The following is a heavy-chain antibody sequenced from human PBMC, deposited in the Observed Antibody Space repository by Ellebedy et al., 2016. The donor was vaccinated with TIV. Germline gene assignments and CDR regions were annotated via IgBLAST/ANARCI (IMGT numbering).Heavy chain of an antibody. D-gene: IGHD3-10*01. CDR3: ACLPDYRVVFVDVPMVWGR. CDR1: DDYISRSNW. CDR2: ISHTGST. Sequence: SETLSLTCAVSDDYISRSNWWSWVRQPTGKGLEWIGEISHTGSTNSNPSLKSRLTISVDESKNQFTLRLTSVTAADTAIYYCACLPDYRVVFVDVPMVWGRWGPGTLVTVSA. V-gene: IGHV4-4*02. J-gene: IGHJ4*02.